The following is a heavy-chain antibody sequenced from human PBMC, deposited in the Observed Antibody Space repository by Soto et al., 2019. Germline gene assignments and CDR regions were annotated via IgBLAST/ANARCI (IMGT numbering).Heavy chain of an antibody. CDR2: IVVASGNT. V-gene: IGHV1-58*02. CDR3: AATTLDYDYRALAY. CDR1: GFTFNRSA. J-gene: IGHJ4*02. Sequence: SVKVSCKASGFTFNRSAIQWVRQARGQRLEWLGWIVVASGNTNSAQKFQDRVTITRDMSTSTAYMELRSLRSGDTAVYYCAATTLDYDYRALAYWGLGTLVTVSS. D-gene: IGHD3-16*01.